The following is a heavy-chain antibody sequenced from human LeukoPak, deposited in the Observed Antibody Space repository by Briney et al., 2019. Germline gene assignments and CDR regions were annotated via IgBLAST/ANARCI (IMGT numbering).Heavy chain of an antibody. CDR2: VYYTGST. Sequence: SETLSLTCTVSGGSISSYYWSWVRQPPGKGLEWIGFVYYTGSTNYSPSLKSRVTISVDTSKNQFSLKLRSVTAADTAVYYCASDITIRRPGRDAFDIWGQGTMVTVSS. J-gene: IGHJ3*02. D-gene: IGHD3-9*01. CDR3: ASDITIRRPGRDAFDI. V-gene: IGHV4-59*01. CDR1: GGSISSYY.